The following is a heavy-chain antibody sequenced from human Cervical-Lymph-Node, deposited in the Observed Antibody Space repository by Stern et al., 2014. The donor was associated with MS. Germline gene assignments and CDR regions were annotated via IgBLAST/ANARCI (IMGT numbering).Heavy chain of an antibody. CDR2: TYSSGST. CDR3: ARDPSYHGMDV. V-gene: IGHV4-59*01. CDR1: GGSIKSYY. Sequence: QVQLVESGPGLVKPSETLSLTCTVSGGSIKSYYWSWIRQPPGKGLEWIWYTYSSGSTSYHPALKSRVTISVDTSKSQFSLKLSHVTVADTAVYFCARDPSYHGMDVWGQGTTVTVSS. J-gene: IGHJ6*02.